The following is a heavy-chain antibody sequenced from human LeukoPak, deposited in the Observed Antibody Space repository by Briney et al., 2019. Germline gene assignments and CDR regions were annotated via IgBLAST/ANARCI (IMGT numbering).Heavy chain of an antibody. CDR1: GFTFSNYW. CDR2: IKQDGSDK. Sequence: PGGSLRLSCAASGFTFSNYWMSWVRQAPGKGLEWVANIKQDGSDKYYVDSVKGRFTISRDNAKNSLYLQMNSLRAEDTAVYHCARDFAATPYYFDYWGQGTLVTVSA. J-gene: IGHJ4*02. CDR3: ARDFAATPYYFDY. D-gene: IGHD6-25*01. V-gene: IGHV3-7*01.